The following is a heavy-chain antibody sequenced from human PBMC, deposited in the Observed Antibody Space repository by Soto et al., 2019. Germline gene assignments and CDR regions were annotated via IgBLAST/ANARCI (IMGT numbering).Heavy chain of an antibody. Sequence: ASVKVSCKASGYTFTGYYMHWVRQAPGQGLEWMGWINPNSGGTNYAQKFQGRVTMTRDTSISTAYMELSRLRSDDTAVYYCARAPPSYDILTGYRAPDYYYYGMDVWGQGTTVTV. CDR3: ARAPPSYDILTGYRAPDYYYYGMDV. CDR2: INPNSGGT. J-gene: IGHJ6*02. CDR1: GYTFTGYY. V-gene: IGHV1-2*02. D-gene: IGHD3-9*01.